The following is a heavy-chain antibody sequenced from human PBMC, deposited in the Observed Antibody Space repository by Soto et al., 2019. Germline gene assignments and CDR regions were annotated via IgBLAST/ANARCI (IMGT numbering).Heavy chain of an antibody. Sequence: EVQLLESGGGLVQPGGSLRLSCAVSGFSFSTYAMSWVRQAPGKGLEWVSAISGSGGSTFYADSVKGRFTISRDNSKNTLYQKMTSLRAGNTPLFSCAKDHWGSYWAREPLATVSS. CDR1: GFSFSTYA. CDR3: AKDHWGSY. CDR2: ISGSGGST. J-gene: IGHJ4*02. V-gene: IGHV3-23*01. D-gene: IGHD3-16*01.